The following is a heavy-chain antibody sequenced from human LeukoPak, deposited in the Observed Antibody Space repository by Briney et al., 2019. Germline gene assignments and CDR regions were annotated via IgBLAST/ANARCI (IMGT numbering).Heavy chain of an antibody. V-gene: IGHV3-33*01. CDR3: ARDCSSTRCIDY. Sequence: GRSLRLSCAASGFTFSSYGMHWVRQAPGKGLEWVAGIWYDGSNKYYADSVKGRFTISRDNSKNTLYLQMNSLRAEDTAVYYCARDCSSTRCIDYWGRGTLVTVSS. CDR2: IWYDGSNK. D-gene: IGHD2-2*01. J-gene: IGHJ4*02. CDR1: GFTFSSYG.